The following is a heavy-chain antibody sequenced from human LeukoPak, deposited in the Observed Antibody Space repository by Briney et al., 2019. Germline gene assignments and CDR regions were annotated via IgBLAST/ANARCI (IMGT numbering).Heavy chain of an antibody. J-gene: IGHJ4*02. Sequence: SETLSLTCVVSGGSISSTSYYWGWIRQPPGKGLEWIGSIYSSGSTFYNPSLKSRVTISVDTSKKQFSVKMSSVTAADTAVYYCARLTGPTSYFDYWGQGTLVTISS. CDR1: GGSISSTSYY. CDR2: IYSSGST. D-gene: IGHD7-27*01. V-gene: IGHV4-39*07. CDR3: ARLTGPTSYFDY.